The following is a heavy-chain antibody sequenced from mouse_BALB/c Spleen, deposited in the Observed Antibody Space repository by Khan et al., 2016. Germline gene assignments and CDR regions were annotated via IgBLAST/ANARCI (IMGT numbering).Heavy chain of an antibody. CDR3: APDRGWDVAWFAY. D-gene: IGHD4-1*01. Sequence: EVELVESGGGLVQPGGSLRLSCATSGFTFTDYYMSWVRQPPGKALEWLGCIRNKDNGYTTEYSDTVKGRFTISRDNDQSILYLHMNTLRAEDSSSSSCAPDRGWDVAWFAYWGQRTLVTVSA. CDR2: IRNKDNGYTT. J-gene: IGHJ3*01. CDR1: GFTFTDYY. V-gene: IGHV7-3*02.